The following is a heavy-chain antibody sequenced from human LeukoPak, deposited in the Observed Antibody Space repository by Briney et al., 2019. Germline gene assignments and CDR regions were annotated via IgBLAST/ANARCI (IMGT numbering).Heavy chain of an antibody. V-gene: IGHV4-59*01. CDR3: ARVQQLWSLDY. D-gene: IGHD5-18*01. CDR2: IYYSGST. J-gene: IGHJ4*02. CDR1: GGSISSYY. Sequence: SETLSLTCTVSGGSISSYYWSWIRQPPGKGLEWIGYIYYSGSTNYNPSLKSRVTISVDTSKNQFSLKLSSVTAADTAVYYCARVQQLWSLDYWGQGTLVTVSS.